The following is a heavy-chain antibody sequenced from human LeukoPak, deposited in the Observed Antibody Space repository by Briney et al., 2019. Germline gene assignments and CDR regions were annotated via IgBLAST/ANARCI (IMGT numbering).Heavy chain of an antibody. Sequence: SETLSLTCTVSGGSISSSSYYWGWIRQPPGKGLEWIGSIYYSGSTYYNPSLKSRVTISVDTSKNQFSLKLSSVTAADTAVYYCARESYDSSGPTDFYYMDVWGKGTTVTISS. D-gene: IGHD3-22*01. V-gene: IGHV4-39*07. CDR1: GGSISSSSYY. CDR2: IYYSGST. CDR3: ARESYDSSGPTDFYYMDV. J-gene: IGHJ6*03.